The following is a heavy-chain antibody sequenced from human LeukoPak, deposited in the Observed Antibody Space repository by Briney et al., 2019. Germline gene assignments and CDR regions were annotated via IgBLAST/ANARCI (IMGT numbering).Heavy chain of an antibody. CDR2: INNDGSST. V-gene: IGHV3-74*01. CDR3: ARELPREVTLDY. J-gene: IGHJ4*02. D-gene: IGHD2-21*02. CDR1: GFTFIAYG. Sequence: GGSLRLSCAASGFTFIAYGMQWVRQAPGKGLVWVARINNDGSSTSYAASVRGRFTISRDNAKNTLYLQMNSLRAEDTGVYYCARELPREVTLDYWGQGNLVTVSS.